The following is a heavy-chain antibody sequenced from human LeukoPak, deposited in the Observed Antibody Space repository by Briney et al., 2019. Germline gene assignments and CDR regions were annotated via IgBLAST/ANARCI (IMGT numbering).Heavy chain of an antibody. CDR3: ATKYSNDFDC. CDR2: IYYSGST. Sequence: PSETLSLTCTVSGGSVSRGSYYWSWIRQPPGKGLEWVGYIYYSGSTTYNPSLKSRVTISVDTSKNQLSLQLSSVTAADTAVYYCATKYSNDFDCWGQGTLVTVSS. V-gene: IGHV4-61*01. J-gene: IGHJ4*02. CDR1: GGSVSRGSYY. D-gene: IGHD4-11*01.